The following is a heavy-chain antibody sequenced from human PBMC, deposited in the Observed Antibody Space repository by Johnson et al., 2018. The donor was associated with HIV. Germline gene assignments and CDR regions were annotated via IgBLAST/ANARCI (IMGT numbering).Heavy chain of an antibody. CDR2: VYSGGST. Sequence: VQLVESGGGVVRPGGSLRLSCAASGFTFDDYGMNWVRQAPGKGLEWVSIVYSGGSTYYADSVKGRFTISRDNSKNTLYLQMNTLRAEDTAVYYCARDLPYYYDSSNKNGAFEIWGQGTVVTVSS. V-gene: IGHV3-66*01. J-gene: IGHJ3*02. CDR3: ARDLPYYYDSSNKNGAFEI. D-gene: IGHD3-22*01. CDR1: GFTFDDYG.